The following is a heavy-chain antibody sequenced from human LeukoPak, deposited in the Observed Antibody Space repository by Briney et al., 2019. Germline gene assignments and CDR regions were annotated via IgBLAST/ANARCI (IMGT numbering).Heavy chain of an antibody. J-gene: IGHJ4*02. CDR3: ARNGVQAAIPNFDY. CDR1: GGSISSYY. CDR2: IYTSGST. V-gene: IGHV4-4*07. D-gene: IGHD2-2*02. Sequence: SETLSLTCTVSGGSISSYYWSWIRQPAGKGLEWIGRIYTSGSTNYNPSLKSRVTMSVDTSKNQFSLKLSSVTAADTAVYYCARNGVQAAIPNFDYWGQGTLVTVSS.